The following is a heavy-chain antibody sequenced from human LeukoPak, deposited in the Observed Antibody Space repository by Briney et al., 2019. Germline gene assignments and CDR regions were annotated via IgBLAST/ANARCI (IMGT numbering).Heavy chain of an antibody. J-gene: IGHJ4*02. D-gene: IGHD4-17*01. CDR1: GFTMSHYG. CDR3: AQEGLRRHFDFDY. CDR2: IRSAVETT. Sequence: GGSLRLSCAASGFTMSHYGVSWVRQAPGKGLEWISGIRSAVETTHYADSVKGRFTISRDNSKDTLYLQVNSLRAEDTALYYCAQEGLRRHFDFDYWGQGTPVTVSS. V-gene: IGHV3-23*01.